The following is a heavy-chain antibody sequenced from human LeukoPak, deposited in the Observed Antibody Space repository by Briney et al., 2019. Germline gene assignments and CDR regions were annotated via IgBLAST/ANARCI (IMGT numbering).Heavy chain of an antibody. CDR2: ISSSGSTI. D-gene: IGHD3-10*02. V-gene: IGHV3-48*03. CDR3: AELGITMIGGV. J-gene: IGHJ6*04. Sequence: GGSLSLSCAASGFTFSSYEVNWGRQAPGQGLEGVSYISSSGSTIYYADSVKGRFTISRDNAKNSLYLQMNSLRAEDTAVYYCAELGITMIGGVWGRGTTVTISS. CDR1: GFTFSSYE.